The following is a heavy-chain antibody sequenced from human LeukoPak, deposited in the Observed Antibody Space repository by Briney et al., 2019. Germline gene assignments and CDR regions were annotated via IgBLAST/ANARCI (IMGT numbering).Heavy chain of an antibody. Sequence: PGGSLRLSCAASVYTFSSYWMTWVRQAPGKGLEWVANIQQDGSGKYYVDSVKGRFTISRDNAKNSLYLQMNSLRAEDTAVYYCARDPDYGGSGFFGDSWGQGTLVTVSS. D-gene: IGHD4-23*01. CDR3: ARDPDYGGSGFFGDS. J-gene: IGHJ4*02. CDR2: IQQDGSGK. CDR1: VYTFSSYW. V-gene: IGHV3-7*01.